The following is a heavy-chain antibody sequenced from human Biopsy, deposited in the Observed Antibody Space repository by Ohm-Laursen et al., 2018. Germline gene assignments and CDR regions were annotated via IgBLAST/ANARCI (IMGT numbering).Heavy chain of an antibody. V-gene: IGHV4-59*01. D-gene: IGHD3-22*01. CDR2: IHYTGHI. CDR1: GDTISTYY. J-gene: IGHJ2*01. Sequence: SETLSLTCTVSGDTISTYYWNWIRQTPGKGLEWIGYIHYTGHIRINPSLNSRATISVDTSKDQFSLRLRSVTPADTAMYYCARDRGFYSDRTVPGYFDLWGRGTLVTVSS. CDR3: ARDRGFYSDRTVPGYFDL.